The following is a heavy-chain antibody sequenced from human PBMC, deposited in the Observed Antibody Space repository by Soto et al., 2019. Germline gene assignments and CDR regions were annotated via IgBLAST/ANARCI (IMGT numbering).Heavy chain of an antibody. D-gene: IGHD3-22*01. V-gene: IGHV1-18*04. CDR2: ISAYNGNT. J-gene: IGHJ6*02. CDR3: ARDPFYDSSGYPYYYGMDV. Sequence: ASVKVSCKASGYTFTSYGISWVRQAPGQGLEWMGWISAYNGNTNYAQKLQGRVTMTTDTSTSTAYMELRSLRSDDTAVYYCARDPFYDSSGYPYYYGMDVWGQGTTVTVSS. CDR1: GYTFTSYG.